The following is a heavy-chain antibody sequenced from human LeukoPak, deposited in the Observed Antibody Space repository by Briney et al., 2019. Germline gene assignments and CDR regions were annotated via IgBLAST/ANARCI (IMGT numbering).Heavy chain of an antibody. D-gene: IGHD2-2*01. CDR2: ISGSGGST. CDR1: GFTFSSYA. V-gene: IGHV3-23*01. J-gene: IGHJ4*02. CDR3: ARVGVGMYHFDH. Sequence: GGSLRLSCAASGFTFSSYAMSWVRQAPGKGLEWVSSISGSGGSTYYADSVKGRFTISRDNSKNTLYLQMSSLRAEDTAVYYCARVGVGMYHFDHWGQGTQVTVSS.